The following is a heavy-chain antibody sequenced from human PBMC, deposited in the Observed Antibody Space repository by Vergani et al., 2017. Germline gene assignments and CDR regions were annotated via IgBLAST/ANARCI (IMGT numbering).Heavy chain of an antibody. CDR2: IRYSGPT. CDR1: GASISSNSYY. CDR3: ARVMYRDEASTGYRLEGMDI. V-gene: IGHV4-39*07. J-gene: IGHJ6*02. D-gene: IGHD3-9*01. Sequence: QVQLQESGPGLVEPSETLSLTCTVSGASISSNSYYWGWVRQSPGNGLEWVGSIRYSGPTYYNLPLQSRTTISLDTSKNQFSLKLRSVTAADTAVYFCARVMYRDEASTGYRLEGMDIWGQGTTVTISS.